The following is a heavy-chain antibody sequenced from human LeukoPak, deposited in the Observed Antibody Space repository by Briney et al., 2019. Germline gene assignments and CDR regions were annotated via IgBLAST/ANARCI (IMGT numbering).Heavy chain of an antibody. Sequence: GESLKISCQGSAYTFSGHWIGWVRQKPGKGLEWMGIIFPIDSDTTYSPSFQGQVIISADQSTGTAYLQWSSLRASDTAMYYCAGAIFGTGDYVDAFDVWGQGTVVTVSS. CDR3: AGAIFGTGDYVDAFDV. J-gene: IGHJ3*01. D-gene: IGHD3/OR15-3a*01. CDR1: AYTFSGHW. CDR2: IFPIDSDT. V-gene: IGHV5-51*01.